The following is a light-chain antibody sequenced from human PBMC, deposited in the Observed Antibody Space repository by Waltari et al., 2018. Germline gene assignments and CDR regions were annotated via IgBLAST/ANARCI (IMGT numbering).Light chain of an antibody. V-gene: IGLV6-57*02. CDR2: EDN. CDR1: GASIATTY. Sequence: FLLTKPPSVSKSRGKQVTIPCTGSGASIATTYVQWYQQRPGSAPITVIYEDNQRPSGVPARFSGSIDRSSNSASLTISGLRTEDEADYYCQSYDGNNMVFGGGTKLTVL. CDR3: QSYDGNNMV. J-gene: IGLJ3*02.